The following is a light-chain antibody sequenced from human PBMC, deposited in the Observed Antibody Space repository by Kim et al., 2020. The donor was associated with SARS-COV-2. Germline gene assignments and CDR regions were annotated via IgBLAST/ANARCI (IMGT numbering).Light chain of an antibody. V-gene: IGKV1-39*01. CDR2: AAS. J-gene: IGKJ4*01. Sequence: ASVGDRVIITCRAGQSISNYLNWYQQKPGKAPRLLIYAASLLQSGVPPRFSGSGSGTDFTFTINGLQPEDFATYYSQQSYSPPLTFGGGTKVDIK. CDR3: QQSYSPPLT. CDR1: QSISNY.